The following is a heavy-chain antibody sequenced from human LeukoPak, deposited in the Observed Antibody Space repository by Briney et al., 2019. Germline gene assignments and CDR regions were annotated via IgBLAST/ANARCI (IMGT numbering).Heavy chain of an antibody. V-gene: IGHV3-7*01. J-gene: IGHJ4*02. D-gene: IGHD1-26*01. Sequence: GGSLRLSCAASGFTFSSYWMSWVRQAPGKGLEWVANIKQDGSEKYYVDSVKGRFTISRDNSKNTLYLQMKSLRAEDTAVYCCARDKIVGATYFDYWGQGTLVTVSS. CDR1: GFTFSSYW. CDR3: ARDKIVGATYFDY. CDR2: IKQDGSEK.